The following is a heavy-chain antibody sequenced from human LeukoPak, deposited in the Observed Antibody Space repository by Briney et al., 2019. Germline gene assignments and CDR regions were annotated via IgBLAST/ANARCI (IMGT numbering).Heavy chain of an antibody. J-gene: IGHJ3*02. D-gene: IGHD4-17*01. Sequence: GGSLRLSCAASGFTFSSYSMNWVRQAPGKGLEWVSSISSSSSYIYYADSVKGRFTISRDNSKNTLYLQMNSLRAEDTAVYYCAKDCGDYVLGDAFDIWGQGTMVTVSS. V-gene: IGHV3-21*01. CDR1: GFTFSSYS. CDR3: AKDCGDYVLGDAFDI. CDR2: ISSSSSYI.